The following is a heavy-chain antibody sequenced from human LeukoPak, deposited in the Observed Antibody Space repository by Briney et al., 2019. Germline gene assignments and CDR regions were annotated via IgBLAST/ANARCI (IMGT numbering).Heavy chain of an antibody. V-gene: IGHV1-2*02. CDR2: INPKSGCT. J-gene: IGHJ4*02. D-gene: IGHD6-6*01. CDR3: ARESVPAVAARRGLNY. CDR1: GYTFTDYY. Sequence: ASVKVSCKASGYTFTDYYMHWVRQAPGQGLEWMGWINPKSGCTNYAQKFQGRVTMTRDTSISTVYMEMSRLRSDDTAVYYCARESVPAVAARRGLNYWGQGTLVAVSS.